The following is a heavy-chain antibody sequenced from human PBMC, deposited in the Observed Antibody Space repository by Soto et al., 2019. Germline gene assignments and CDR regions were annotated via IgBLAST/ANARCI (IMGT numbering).Heavy chain of an antibody. D-gene: IGHD3-10*01. CDR2: ISYSGST. Sequence: SETLSLGCTVPRGCSSSYNWSWIRQPPGRGLEWIGYISYSGSTNYNPSLKSRVTISVDTSKNQFSLKLSSVTAADTAVYYCATRFKSGSETSPWDYWGPGTVVT. CDR3: ATRFKSGSETSPWDY. V-gene: IGHV4-59*01. CDR1: RGCSSSYN. J-gene: IGHJ4*02.